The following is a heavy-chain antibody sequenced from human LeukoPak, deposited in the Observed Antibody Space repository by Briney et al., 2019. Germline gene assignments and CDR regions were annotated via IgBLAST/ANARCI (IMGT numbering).Heavy chain of an antibody. CDR1: GFTFSSYS. D-gene: IGHD2-15*01. V-gene: IGHV3-48*02. Sequence: GGSLRLPCAASGFTFSSYSMNWVRQAPGKGLEWVSYISSSDTIYYADSVKGRFTISRYNAKNSLYLQMSSLRDEDTAVYYCARQGSLCSGGSCFPGYFQHWGQGTLVTVSS. CDR2: ISSSDTI. CDR3: ARQGSLCSGGSCFPGYFQH. J-gene: IGHJ1*01.